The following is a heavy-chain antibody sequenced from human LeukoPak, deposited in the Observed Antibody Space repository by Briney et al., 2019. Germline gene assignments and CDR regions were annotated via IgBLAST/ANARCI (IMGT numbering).Heavy chain of an antibody. CDR1: GYSFTSYW. D-gene: IGHD6-19*01. Sequence: GESLKISCKGSGYSFTSYWIGWVRPMPVKGLELVGIIYPGDSDTRYSPSFQGQVTISADKSISTAYLQWSSLKASDTAMYYCARGGIAVANSNWFDPWGQGTLVTVSS. CDR2: IYPGDSDT. V-gene: IGHV5-51*03. J-gene: IGHJ5*02. CDR3: ARGGIAVANSNWFDP.